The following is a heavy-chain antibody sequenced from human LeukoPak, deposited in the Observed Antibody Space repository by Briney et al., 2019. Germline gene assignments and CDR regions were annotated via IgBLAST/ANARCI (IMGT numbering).Heavy chain of an antibody. CDR3: ANDLRYSSSWYWLY. Sequence: GGSLRLSCVASGITFSTYWMSWVRQAPGKGLEWVAIIKEGGSEKYYVDSVKGRFTISRDNAKNSLYLQMNSLRAEDTAVYYCANDLRYSSSWYWLYWGQGTLVTVSS. CDR1: GITFSTYW. J-gene: IGHJ4*02. CDR2: IKEGGSEK. V-gene: IGHV3-7*02. D-gene: IGHD6-13*01.